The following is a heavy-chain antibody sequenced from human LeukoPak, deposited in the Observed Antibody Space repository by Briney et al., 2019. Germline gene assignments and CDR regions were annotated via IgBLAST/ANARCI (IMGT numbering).Heavy chain of an antibody. J-gene: IGHJ3*01. CDR1: GGSISSGDDY. V-gene: IGHV4-30-4*01. CDR2: IYYSGDS. Sequence: SETLSLTCTVSGGSISSGDDYWSWIRQPPGKGLEWIGYIYYSGDSYYNPSLKSRLTISVDTSKNQFSLKLSSVTAADTAVYFCARHSDFPALDVGGQGPMVPVPS. D-gene: IGHD3-3*01. CDR3: ARHSDFPALDV.